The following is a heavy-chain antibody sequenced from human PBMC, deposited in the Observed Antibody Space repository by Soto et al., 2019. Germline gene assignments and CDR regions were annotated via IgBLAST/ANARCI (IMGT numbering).Heavy chain of an antibody. CDR2: IHNGERT. J-gene: IGHJ4*02. CDR3: SYGDSPGPIDH. D-gene: IGHD4-17*01. Sequence: LSLTCSVSGASISSYYWSWFRQAPGKGLEYIGYIHNGERTNYNPSLESRVTISADTSKNQFSLRLSSVTAADTAMYYCSYGDSPGPIDHWGQGTLVTAPQ. V-gene: IGHV4-59*01. CDR1: GASISSYY.